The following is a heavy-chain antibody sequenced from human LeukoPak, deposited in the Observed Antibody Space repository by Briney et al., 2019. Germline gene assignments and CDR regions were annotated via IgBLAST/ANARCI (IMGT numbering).Heavy chain of an antibody. V-gene: IGHV3-53*01. Sequence: PGGSLRLSCAASGFTVSSTYMSWVRQAPGKGLEWVSVIYSGGGTYYADSVKGRFTISRDSSKNTLYLQMHSLRVEDTAMYYCAGSHYYDSSGSFDYWGQGTLVTVSS. J-gene: IGHJ4*02. CDR1: GFTVSSTY. CDR2: IYSGGGT. D-gene: IGHD3-22*01. CDR3: AGSHYYDSSGSFDY.